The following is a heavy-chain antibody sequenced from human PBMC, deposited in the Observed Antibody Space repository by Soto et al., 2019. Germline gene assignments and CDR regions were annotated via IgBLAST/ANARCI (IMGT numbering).Heavy chain of an antibody. J-gene: IGHJ5*02. CDR2: IYNIGRT. CDR1: GSISTYY. CDR3: ARAGGFNWFDP. V-gene: IGHV4-59*12. Sequence: SETLSLTCTVGSISTYYWNWIRQPPGKGLEWIGYIYNIGRTNYNPSLKSRVTMSIDTSKNQFSLKLSSVTAADTAVYYCARAGGFNWFDPWGQGTLVTVSS. D-gene: IGHD3-10*01.